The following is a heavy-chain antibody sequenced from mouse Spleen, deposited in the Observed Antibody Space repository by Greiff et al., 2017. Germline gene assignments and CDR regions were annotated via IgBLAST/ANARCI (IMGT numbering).Heavy chain of an antibody. J-gene: IGHJ2*01. D-gene: IGHD4-1*01. CDR1: GYTFTDYY. Sequence: EVQLQQSGPELVKPGASVKISCKASGYTFTDYYMNWVKQSHGKSLEWIGDINPNNGGTSYNQKFKGKATLTVDKSSSTAYMELRSLTSEDSAVYYCARFGANWDGYFDYWGQGTTLTVSS. CDR2: INPNNGGT. CDR3: ARFGANWDGYFDY. V-gene: IGHV1-26*01.